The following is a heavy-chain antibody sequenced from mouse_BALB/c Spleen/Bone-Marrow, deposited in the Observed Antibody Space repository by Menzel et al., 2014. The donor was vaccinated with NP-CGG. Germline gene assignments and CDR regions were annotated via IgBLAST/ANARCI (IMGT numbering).Heavy chain of an antibody. J-gene: IGHJ3*01. CDR3: TRDHYGNYEGFDY. Sequence: VKLMESGAELARPGASVKLSCKASGYTFTDYYINWVIQRTGQGLEWIGEIYPGSGETYYNEKFKGKATLTADKSSSTAYMHLSSLTSENSADYFCTRDHYGNYEGFDYWGQGTLVTVSA. V-gene: IGHV1-77*01. CDR1: GYTFTDYY. D-gene: IGHD2-1*01. CDR2: IYPGSGET.